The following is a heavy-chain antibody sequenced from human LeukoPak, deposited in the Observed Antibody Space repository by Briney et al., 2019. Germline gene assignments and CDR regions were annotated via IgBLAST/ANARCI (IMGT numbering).Heavy chain of an antibody. CDR1: GGSISSYY. CDR3: ARTYDILTGYYV. CDR2: IYYSGST. V-gene: IGHV4-59*01. J-gene: IGHJ3*01. D-gene: IGHD3-9*01. Sequence: SETLSLTCTVSGGSISSYYWSWIRQPPGKGLEWIGYIYYSGSTNYNPSLKSRVTISVDTSKNQFSLKLSSVTAADTAVHYCARTYDILTGYYVWGQGTMVTVSS.